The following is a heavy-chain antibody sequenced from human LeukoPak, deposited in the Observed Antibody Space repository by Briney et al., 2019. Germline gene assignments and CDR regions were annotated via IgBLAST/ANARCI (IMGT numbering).Heavy chain of an antibody. Sequence: SETLSLTCTVSGGSISSSTYYWGWIRQPPGKGLECIVSIYYSGSTYYNPSLKSQVTISVDTSKNQFSLRLNSVTAADTAVYYCARHHDPTVTMRIYDYWGQGTLVTVSS. CDR3: ARHHDPTVTMRIYDY. CDR2: IYYSGST. CDR1: GGSISSSTYY. D-gene: IGHD4-17*01. J-gene: IGHJ4*02. V-gene: IGHV4-39*01.